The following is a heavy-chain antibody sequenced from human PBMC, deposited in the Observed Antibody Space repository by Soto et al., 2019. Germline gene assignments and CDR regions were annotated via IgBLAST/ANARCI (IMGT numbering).Heavy chain of an antibody. CDR1: GFTFSSYG. CDR2: ISYDGSNK. CDR3: ASSVGAARFGGYYYGMDV. D-gene: IGHD1-26*01. J-gene: IGHJ6*02. Sequence: GGSLRLSCAASGFTFSSYGMHWVRQAPGKGLEWVAVISYDGSNKYYADSVKGRFTISRDNSKNTLYLQMNSLRAEDTAVYYCASSVGAARFGGYYYGMDVWGQGTTVTVSS. V-gene: IGHV3-30*03.